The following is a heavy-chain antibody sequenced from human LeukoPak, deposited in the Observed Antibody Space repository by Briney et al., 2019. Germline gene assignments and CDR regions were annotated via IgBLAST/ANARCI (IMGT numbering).Heavy chain of an antibody. CDR2: INPNSGGT. V-gene: IGHV1-2*02. Sequence: ASVKVSCKASGYTFTGYYMHWVRQAPGQGLEWMGWINPNSGGTNYAHKFQGRVTMTRDTSISTAYMELSRLRSDDTAVYYCASEGYSSSSGYYFDYWGQGTLVTVSS. D-gene: IGHD6-6*01. J-gene: IGHJ4*02. CDR3: ASEGYSSSSGYYFDY. CDR1: GYTFTGYY.